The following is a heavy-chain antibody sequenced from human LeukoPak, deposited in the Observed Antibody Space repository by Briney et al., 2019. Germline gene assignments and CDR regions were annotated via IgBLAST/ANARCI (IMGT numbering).Heavy chain of an antibody. Sequence: SETLSLTCTVSGGSISSSSYYWGWIRQPPGKGLEWIGSIYYSGSTYYNPSLKSRVTISVDTSKNQFSLKLSSVTAADTAVYYCARPKWGLPYAFDIWGQGTMVTVSS. V-gene: IGHV4-39*01. D-gene: IGHD1-26*01. J-gene: IGHJ3*02. CDR2: IYYSGST. CDR1: GGSISSSSYY. CDR3: ARPKWGLPYAFDI.